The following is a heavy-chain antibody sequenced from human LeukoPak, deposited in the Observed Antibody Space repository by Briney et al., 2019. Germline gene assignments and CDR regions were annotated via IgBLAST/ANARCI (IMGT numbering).Heavy chain of an antibody. CDR3: ARSYSSGRPDY. Sequence: ASVKVSCKASGYTFTGYAITWVRQAPGQGLEWMGWITGYNTNTNYAQKLQGRVTMTTDTSTSTAYMELRSLRSDDTAVYYCARSYSSGRPDYWGQGTLVTVSS. CDR1: GYTFTGYA. CDR2: ITGYNTNT. D-gene: IGHD6-19*01. J-gene: IGHJ4*02. V-gene: IGHV1-18*01.